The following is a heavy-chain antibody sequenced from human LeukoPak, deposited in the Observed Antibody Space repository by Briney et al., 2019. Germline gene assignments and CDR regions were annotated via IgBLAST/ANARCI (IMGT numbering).Heavy chain of an antibody. V-gene: IGHV3-30-3*01. CDR3: ARTWLRYSYGHGEGPFDY. Sequence: QPGGSLRLSCAASGFTFSSYAMHWVRQAPGKGLEWVAVISYDGSNKYYADSVKGRFTISRDNSKNTLYLQMNSLRAEDTAVYYCARTWLRYSYGHGEGPFDYWGQGTLVTVSS. CDR2: ISYDGSNK. J-gene: IGHJ4*02. CDR1: GFTFSSYA. D-gene: IGHD5-18*01.